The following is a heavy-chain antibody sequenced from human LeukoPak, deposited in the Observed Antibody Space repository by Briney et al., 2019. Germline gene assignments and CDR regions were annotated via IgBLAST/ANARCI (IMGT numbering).Heavy chain of an antibody. Sequence: GGSLRLSCVASGFSFNNYWMSWFRQAPGKGLEWVGNIKTDGGEKYYVDSVRGRFTISRDNAKNSLYLQMNSLRAEDTAVYYCARDSLYLPSAAAGTVWFDPWGQGTLVTVSS. CDR1: GFSFNNYW. D-gene: IGHD6-13*01. J-gene: IGHJ5*02. CDR2: IKTDGGEK. CDR3: ARDSLYLPSAAAGTVWFDP. V-gene: IGHV3-7*01.